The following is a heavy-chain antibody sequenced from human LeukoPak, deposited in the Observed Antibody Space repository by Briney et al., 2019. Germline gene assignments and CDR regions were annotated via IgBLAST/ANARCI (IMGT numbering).Heavy chain of an antibody. CDR1: GDSISSTSW. D-gene: IGHD2-15*01. J-gene: IGHJ4*02. CDR3: ARGFCGGGVCYSPGE. Sequence: SETLSLTCDVSGDSISSTSWWTWVRQPPGKGLEWIGEIYRSGSTNYNPSLKSRVAISVDNSKNQFSLKLSSVTAADTAVYYCARGFCGGGVCYSPGEWGQGTLVTVSS. CDR2: IYRSGST. V-gene: IGHV4-4*02.